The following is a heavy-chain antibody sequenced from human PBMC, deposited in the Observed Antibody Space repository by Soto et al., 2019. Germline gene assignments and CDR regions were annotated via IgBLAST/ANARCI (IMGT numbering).Heavy chain of an antibody. J-gene: IGHJ5*02. CDR1: GGSIISASYS. D-gene: IGHD6-6*01. CDR2: IYSSGST. V-gene: IGHV4-31*11. CDR3: AREDAARIERWFDA. Sequence: PSETLSLTCAVSGGSIISASYSWNRIRQSPGRGLEWIGHIYSSGSTYYNPSLKSRVSISVDTSNNQFSLKLTSVTAADTAVYFCAREDAARIERWFDAWGQGILVTVSS.